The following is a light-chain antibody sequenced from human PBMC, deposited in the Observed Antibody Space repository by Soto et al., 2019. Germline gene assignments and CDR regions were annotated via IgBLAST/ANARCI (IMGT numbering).Light chain of an antibody. Sequence: EIVLTQSPGTLSLSPGERATLSCRASQSVSSNYLAWYQQKAGQAPRLLIYGASSRATGIPGRFSGSGSGTDFTLTISRLEPEDFAVYYCQQYGRSPFTFGPGTKVDIK. V-gene: IGKV3-20*01. J-gene: IGKJ3*01. CDR2: GAS. CDR3: QQYGRSPFT. CDR1: QSVSSNY.